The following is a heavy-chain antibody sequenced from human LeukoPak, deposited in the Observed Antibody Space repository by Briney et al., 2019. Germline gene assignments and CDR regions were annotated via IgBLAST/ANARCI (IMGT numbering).Heavy chain of an antibody. Sequence: PSETLSLTCTVSAGSISSSSYYWGWIRQPPGKGLVWIVSIYYSGSTYYNPSLKNRVTISVDTSKNQFAQKLSSVTAADTAVYYCARVFRYQLLGQDWFDPWGQGTLVTVSS. D-gene: IGHD2-2*01. CDR3: ARVFRYQLLGQDWFDP. V-gene: IGHV4-39*06. J-gene: IGHJ5*02. CDR2: IYYSGST. CDR1: AGSISSSSYY.